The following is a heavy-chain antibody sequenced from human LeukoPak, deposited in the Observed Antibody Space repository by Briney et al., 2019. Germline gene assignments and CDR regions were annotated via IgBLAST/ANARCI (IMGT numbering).Heavy chain of an antibody. J-gene: IGHJ6*03. D-gene: IGHD5-18*01. Sequence: ASVKVSCKASGGTFSSYAISWVRQAPGQGLEWMGGIIPIFGTANYAQKFQGRVTITADESTSTAYMELSSLRSEDTAVYYCARVPIQLWQPNYYYMDVWGKGTTVTVSS. CDR3: ARVPIQLWQPNYYYMDV. CDR2: IIPIFGTA. CDR1: GGTFSSYA. V-gene: IGHV1-69*13.